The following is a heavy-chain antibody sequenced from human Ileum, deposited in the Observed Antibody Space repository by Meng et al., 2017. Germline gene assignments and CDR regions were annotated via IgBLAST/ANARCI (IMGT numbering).Heavy chain of an antibody. V-gene: IGHV3-73*02. CDR3: ARHPYRSGFEY. D-gene: IGHD3-22*01. CDR1: VFSFSCSS. J-gene: IGHJ4*02. Sequence: SWARLVRPAGPSYLPCAASVFSFSCSSMHWVRQASGKALEWVGRIRSKANSYATAYAASDKGRVTISRDKSKNTAYLQMNSLKTEDTAVYYCARHPYRSGFEYWGQGTLVTVSS. CDR2: IRSKANSYAT.